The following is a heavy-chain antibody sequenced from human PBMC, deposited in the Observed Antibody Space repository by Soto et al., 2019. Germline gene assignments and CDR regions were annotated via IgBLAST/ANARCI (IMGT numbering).Heavy chain of an antibody. CDR3: AKDYDYGDYGGTRGFDY. CDR2: ISWNSGSI. Sequence: ESGGGLVQPGRSLRLSCAASGFTFDDYAMHWVRQAPGKGLEWVSGISWNSGSIGYADSVKGRFTISRDNAKNSLYLQMNSLRAEDTALYYCAKDYDYGDYGGTRGFDYWGQGTLVTVSS. D-gene: IGHD4-17*01. CDR1: GFTFDDYA. J-gene: IGHJ4*02. V-gene: IGHV3-9*01.